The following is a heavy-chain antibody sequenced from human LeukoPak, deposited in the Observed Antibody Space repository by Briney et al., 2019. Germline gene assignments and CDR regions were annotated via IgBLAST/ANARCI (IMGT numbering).Heavy chain of an antibody. V-gene: IGHV3-23*01. Sequence: GGSLRLSCAASGFTFSSYARGWVRQAPGKGLEWVSAISGSGGSTYYADSVKGRFTISRDNSKNTLYLQMNSLRAEDTAVYYCAKEHSGYEIAGADYWGQGTLVTVSS. J-gene: IGHJ4*02. D-gene: IGHD5-12*01. CDR3: AKEHSGYEIAGADY. CDR2: ISGSGGST. CDR1: GFTFSSYA.